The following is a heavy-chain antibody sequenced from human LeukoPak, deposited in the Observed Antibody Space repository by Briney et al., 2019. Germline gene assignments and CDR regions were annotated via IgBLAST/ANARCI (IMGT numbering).Heavy chain of an antibody. Sequence: ASVKVSCKASGYTFTSYAMNWVRQAPGQGLEWMGWINTNTGNPTYAQGFTGRFVFSLDTSVSTPYLQISSLKAEDTAVYYCARDTYSSSSGSGHYYYMDVWGKGTTVTVSS. V-gene: IGHV7-4-1*02. CDR3: ARDTYSSSSGSGHYYYMDV. CDR1: GYTFTSYA. D-gene: IGHD6-6*01. CDR2: INTNTGNP. J-gene: IGHJ6*03.